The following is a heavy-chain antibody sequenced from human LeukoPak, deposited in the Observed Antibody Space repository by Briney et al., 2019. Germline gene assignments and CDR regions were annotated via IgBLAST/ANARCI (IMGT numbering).Heavy chain of an antibody. V-gene: IGHV1-69*05. D-gene: IGHD2-15*01. CDR1: VGTFSSYA. CDR2: IIPIFGTA. Sequence: SVKVSCKASVGTFSSYAISWVRQAPGQGREWMGRIIPIFGTANYAQKFQGRVTITTDESTSTAYMELSSLRSEDTAVYYCAEGGYCSGGSCYSLSGWGQGTLVTVSS. CDR3: AEGGYCSGGSCYSLSG. J-gene: IGHJ4*02.